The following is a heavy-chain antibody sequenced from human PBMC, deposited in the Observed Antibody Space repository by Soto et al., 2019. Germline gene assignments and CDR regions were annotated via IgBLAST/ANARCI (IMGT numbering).Heavy chain of an antibody. Sequence: LXLSCAGSGFTFSRYRMNWVRQAPGKGLEWVSSISSSSSYIYYADSVKGRFTISRDNAKNSLYLQMNSLRAEDTAVYYCARDLELLQLFDYLGQGTLVTVS. CDR1: GFTFSRYR. CDR2: ISSSSSYI. V-gene: IGHV3-21*01. J-gene: IGHJ4*02. CDR3: ARDLELLQLFDY. D-gene: IGHD6-6*01.